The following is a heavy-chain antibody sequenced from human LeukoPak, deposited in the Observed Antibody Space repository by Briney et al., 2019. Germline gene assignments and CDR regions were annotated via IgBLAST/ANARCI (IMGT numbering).Heavy chain of an antibody. CDR1: GFTFSSNW. CDR3: AKSAYYDSSGFYREYYFDY. Sequence: PGGSLRLSCAASGFTFSSNWMHWVRQAPGKGLVWVSRINEDGSTTNYADSVKGRSTIFRDNAKNTLYLQMNSLRAEDTAVYYCAKSAYYDSSGFYREYYFDYWGQGTLVTVSS. J-gene: IGHJ4*02. V-gene: IGHV3-74*01. CDR2: INEDGSTT. D-gene: IGHD3-22*01.